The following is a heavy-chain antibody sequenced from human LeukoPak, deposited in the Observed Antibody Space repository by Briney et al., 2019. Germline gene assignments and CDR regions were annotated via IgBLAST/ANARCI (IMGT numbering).Heavy chain of an antibody. CDR2: ISSSSSTI. CDR3: ARGSNNWNDGPGFDY. D-gene: IGHD1-20*01. J-gene: IGHJ4*02. Sequence: GGSLRLSCAASGFTFSSYGMTWVRQAPGKGLEWVSYISSSSSTIYYADSVKGRFTISRDNAKNSLYLQLNSLRAEDTAVYYCARGSNNWNDGPGFDYWGQGTLVTVSS. V-gene: IGHV3-48*01. CDR1: GFTFSSYG.